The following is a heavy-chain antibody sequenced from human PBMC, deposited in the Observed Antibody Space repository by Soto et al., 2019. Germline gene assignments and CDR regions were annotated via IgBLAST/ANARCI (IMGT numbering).Heavy chain of an antibody. V-gene: IGHV1-8*01. CDR2: MNPNSGNT. Sequence: QVQLVQSGAEVKKPGASVKVSCKASGYTFTSYDINWVRQATGQGLEWMGWMNPNSGNTGCAQKFQGRGTTTRNTSMSTAYMELTSLRSEDTAVYYCARERAVDSFEYWGQGPLVTVFS. CDR1: GYTFTSYD. CDR3: ARERAVDSFEY. D-gene: IGHD3-22*01. J-gene: IGHJ4*02.